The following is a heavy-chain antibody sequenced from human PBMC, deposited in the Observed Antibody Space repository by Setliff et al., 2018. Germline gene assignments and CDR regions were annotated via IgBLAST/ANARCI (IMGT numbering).Heavy chain of an antibody. CDR2: INQDGSEK. Sequence: PGGSLRLSCAASGFTFSSYWMSWVRQAPGKGLEWVANINQDGSEKYYVDSVKGRFTISRDNAKNSLYLQMNSLRAEDTAVYYCARAKMEESGKAQAGMDVWGKGTTVTVSS. CDR3: ARAKMEESGKAQAGMDV. CDR1: GFTFSSYW. D-gene: IGHD6-13*01. J-gene: IGHJ6*04. V-gene: IGHV3-7*01.